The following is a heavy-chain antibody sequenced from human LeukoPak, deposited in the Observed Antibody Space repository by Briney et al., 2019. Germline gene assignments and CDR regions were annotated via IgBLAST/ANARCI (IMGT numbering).Heavy chain of an antibody. Sequence: KSSETLSLTCTVSGGSISSYYWSWIRQPAGKGLEWIGRIYTSGSTNYNPSLKSRVTMSVDTSKNQFSLKLSSVTAADTAVYYCARGSSEDIVVVPAASDWYYFDYWGQGTLVTVSS. CDR2: IYTSGST. CDR1: GGSISSYY. J-gene: IGHJ4*02. D-gene: IGHD2-2*01. CDR3: ARGSSEDIVVVPAASDWYYFDY. V-gene: IGHV4-4*07.